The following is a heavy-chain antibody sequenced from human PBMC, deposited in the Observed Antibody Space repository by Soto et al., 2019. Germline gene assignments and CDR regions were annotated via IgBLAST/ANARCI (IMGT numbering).Heavy chain of an antibody. CDR3: ARRFFPSSSSRSYHFDQ. D-gene: IGHD6-6*01. CDR1: GYSFTSYW. V-gene: IGHV5-51*01. J-gene: IGHJ4*02. Sequence: EVQLVQSGAEVKKPGESLKISCKGSGYSFTSYWIGWVRQMPGKGLEWMGSIYPSDSDATYNPSFQGHVTISADESLNPAYLQWSSLQASDTAIYYCARRFFPSSSSRSYHFDQWGQGTLVTVSS. CDR2: IYPSDSDA.